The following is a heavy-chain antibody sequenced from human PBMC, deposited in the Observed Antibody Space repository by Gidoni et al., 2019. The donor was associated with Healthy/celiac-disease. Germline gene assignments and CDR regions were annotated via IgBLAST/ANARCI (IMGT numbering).Heavy chain of an antibody. CDR1: GFTFSSYW. V-gene: IGHV3-74*01. CDR3: ARGRYTSEFLEWFLTLDY. J-gene: IGHJ4*02. Sequence: EVQLVESGGGLVQPGGSLRLSCAASGFTFSSYWMHWVRQAPGKGGVWVSRINSDGSSTSYTDSVKGRFTISRDNAKNTLYLQMNSLRAEDTAVYYCARGRYTSEFLEWFLTLDYWGQETLVTVSS. D-gene: IGHD3-3*01. CDR2: INSDGSST.